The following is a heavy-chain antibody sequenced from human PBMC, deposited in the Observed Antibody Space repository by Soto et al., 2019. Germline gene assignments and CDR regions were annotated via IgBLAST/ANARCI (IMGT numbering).Heavy chain of an antibody. J-gene: IGHJ4*02. CDR1: GYTFTSYA. CDR2: INAGNGNT. V-gene: IGHV1-3*01. D-gene: IGHD3-22*01. CDR3: SKDYCVISGYYPPALLLNF. Sequence: QVQLVQSGAEVKKPGASVKVSCKASGYTFTSYAMHWVRQAPGQRLEWMGWINAGNGNTKYSQKFQGRVTITRDTAAMTDYMELSRLRSEDTAVYYCSKDYCVISGYYPPALLLNFWVQGTRVTVPS.